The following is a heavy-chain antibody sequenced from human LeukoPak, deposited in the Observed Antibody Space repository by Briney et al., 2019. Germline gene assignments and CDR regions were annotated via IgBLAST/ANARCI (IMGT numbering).Heavy chain of an antibody. CDR3: ARDGWSSFGEGWFDT. CDR1: GFTFGDYA. Sequence: GRSLRLSCTASGFTFGDYAMSWVRQAPGKGLEWVGFIRSKAYGGTTEYAASVKGRFTISRDDSKSIAYLQMNSLRVEDTAVYYCARDGWSSFGEGWFDTWGQGTLVTVSS. CDR2: IRSKAYGGTT. D-gene: IGHD3-10*01. J-gene: IGHJ5*02. V-gene: IGHV3-49*04.